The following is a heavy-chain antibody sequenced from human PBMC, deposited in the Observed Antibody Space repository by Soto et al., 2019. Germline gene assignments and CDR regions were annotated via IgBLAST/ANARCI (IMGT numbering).Heavy chain of an antibody. J-gene: IGHJ4*02. CDR3: VRDAPIGSVFSGYDAIDS. CDR2: IIPIFGTG. D-gene: IGHD5-12*01. V-gene: IGHV1-69*08. CDR1: GGTFSTST. Sequence: QVQLEQSGTEVKKPGSSVKVSCKASGGTFSTSTFTWVRQAPGQGLEWMGRIIPIFGTGDYAPKFQGRVLITADKSTSTVYMELSGLTAEDTAVFFCVRDAPIGSVFSGYDAIDSWGQGTLVTVSS.